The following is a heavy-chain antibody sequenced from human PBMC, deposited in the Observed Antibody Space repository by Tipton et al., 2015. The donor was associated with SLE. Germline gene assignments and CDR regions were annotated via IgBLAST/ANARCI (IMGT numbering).Heavy chain of an antibody. D-gene: IGHD2-21*02. CDR1: GYTFTSYD. CDR2: MNPDSGHT. Sequence: QLVQSGAKVKKPGASVKVSCKASGYTFTSYDINWVRQATGQGLEWMGWMNPDSGHTGYAQKFQDRVTMTRSTSLSTAYMELGSLRSEDTAIYYCARGRGGDWINWFDPWGQGTLVTVSS. V-gene: IGHV1-8*01. J-gene: IGHJ5*02. CDR3: ARGRGGDWINWFDP.